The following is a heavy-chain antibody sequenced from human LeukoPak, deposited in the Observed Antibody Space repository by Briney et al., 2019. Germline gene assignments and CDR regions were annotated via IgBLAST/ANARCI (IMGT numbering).Heavy chain of an antibody. CDR3: SKDREGLSSGYDLEYFDY. CDR1: GFTFNSFG. J-gene: IGHJ4*02. D-gene: IGHD5-12*01. CDR2: ISYDGSNK. Sequence: GGSLRLSCAASGFTFNSFGMHWVRQAPGKGLEWVAVISYDGSNKYFADSVKGRFTISRDNSKNTLYLQMNSLRAEDTAVYYWSKDREGLSSGYDLEYFDYWGQGTLVPVSS. V-gene: IGHV3-30*18.